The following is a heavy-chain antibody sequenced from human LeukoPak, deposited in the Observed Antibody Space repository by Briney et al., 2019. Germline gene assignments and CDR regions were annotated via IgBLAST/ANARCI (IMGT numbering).Heavy chain of an antibody. CDR2: IYDSGTT. CDR3: ARLGSLRRGGY. Sequence: SETLSLTCTVSGGSISGYYWSWVRQPPGKGLEWIGYIYDSGTTNYNPSLKSRVTISVETSRNQFSLKLTSVTSADTAVYYCARLGSLRRGGYWGQGTLVTVSS. V-gene: IGHV4-59*01. J-gene: IGHJ4*02. CDR1: GGSISGYY. D-gene: IGHD3-16*01.